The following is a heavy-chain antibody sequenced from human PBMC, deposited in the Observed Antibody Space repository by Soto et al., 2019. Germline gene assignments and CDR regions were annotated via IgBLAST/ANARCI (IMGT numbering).Heavy chain of an antibody. J-gene: IGHJ6*02. CDR2: IYHSGST. Sequence: QVQLQESGPGLVKPSGTLSLTCAVSGGSISSSNWWSWVRQPPGKGLEWIGEIYHSGSTNYNPSLKSRVTISVDKSKNQFSLKLSSVTAADTAVYYCARRKNIPQLWLSQYYYYGMDVWGQGTTVTVSS. CDR1: GGSISSSNW. D-gene: IGHD5-18*01. V-gene: IGHV4-4*02. CDR3: ARRKNIPQLWLSQYYYYGMDV.